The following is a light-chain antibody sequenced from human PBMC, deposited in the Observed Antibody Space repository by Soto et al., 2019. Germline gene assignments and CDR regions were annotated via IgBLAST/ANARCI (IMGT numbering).Light chain of an antibody. CDR1: QSVSSSY. V-gene: IGKV3-20*01. CDR3: QQHKT. J-gene: IGKJ1*01. CDR2: GAS. Sequence: EIVLTQSPGTLSSSPGERATLSCRASQSVSSSYLAWYQQKPGQAPRLLIDGASSRATGIPDRFSGSGSGTDFTLTISRLEPEDFAVYYCQQHKTFGQGTKVEIK.